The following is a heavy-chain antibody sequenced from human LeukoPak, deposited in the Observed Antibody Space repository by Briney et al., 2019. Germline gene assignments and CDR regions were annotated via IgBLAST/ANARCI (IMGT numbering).Heavy chain of an antibody. V-gene: IGHV1-2*02. CDR2: IKPNSGGT. D-gene: IGHD3-10*01. CDR1: GYTFTGYY. CDR3: ATNILVRDIINWFDP. J-gene: IGHJ5*02. Sequence: ASVKVSCKASGYTFTGYYMHWVRQAPGQGLEWMGWIKPNSGGTRSAQKFQGRVTMTRDTSISTAYMELSSLRYDDTAVYYCATNILVRDIINWFDPWGQGTLVTVSS.